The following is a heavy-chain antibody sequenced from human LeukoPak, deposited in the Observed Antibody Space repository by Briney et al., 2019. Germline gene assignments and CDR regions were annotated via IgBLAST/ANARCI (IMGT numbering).Heavy chain of an antibody. Sequence: TGGSLRLSCAASGFSFSDSPMHWVRQASGKGLEWVGRVRDRANSYATGYAASVEGRFTISRDDSENTAYLQMNSLIIEDTAVYYCTRPRPQTGAFGYWGQGILVTVSS. CDR3: TRPRPQTGAFGY. V-gene: IGHV3-73*01. CDR1: GFSFSDSP. D-gene: IGHD7-27*01. CDR2: VRDRANSYAT. J-gene: IGHJ4*02.